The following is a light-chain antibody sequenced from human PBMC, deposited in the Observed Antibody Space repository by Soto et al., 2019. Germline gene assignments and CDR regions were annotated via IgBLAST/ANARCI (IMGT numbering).Light chain of an antibody. J-gene: IGKJ4*01. Sequence: EIVMTQSPATLSGSPGERATLSCRASQSVSSNLAWYQQKPGQAPRLLIYGASSRATGIPDRFSGSGSGTDFTLTISRLEPADFAVYYCQQYGSSPPITFGGGTKV. CDR1: QSVSSN. CDR3: QQYGSSPPIT. V-gene: IGKV3-20*01. CDR2: GAS.